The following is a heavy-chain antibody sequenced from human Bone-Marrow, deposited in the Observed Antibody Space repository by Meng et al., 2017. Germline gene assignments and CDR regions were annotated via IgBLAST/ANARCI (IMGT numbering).Heavy chain of an antibody. CDR3: AADQRPLLAAARYYYYGMDV. CDR2: INGVYGTT. J-gene: IGHJ6*02. Sequence: SVKVSCKAPGGIFRNSVVGWVRQAPGQGLEWMGGINGVYGTTNYAQKFQERVTFTRDMSTSTAYMELSSLRSEDTAVYYCAADQRPLLAAARYYYYGMDVWGQGTTVTVSS. CDR1: GGIFRNSV. D-gene: IGHD6-25*01. V-gene: IGHV1-69*05.